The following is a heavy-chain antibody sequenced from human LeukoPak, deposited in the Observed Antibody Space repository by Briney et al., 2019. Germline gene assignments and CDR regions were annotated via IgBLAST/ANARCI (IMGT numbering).Heavy chain of an antibody. CDR1: GYTFTGYY. V-gene: IGHV1-2*06. D-gene: IGHD2/OR15-2a*01. CDR2: INPNSGGT. J-gene: IGHJ4*02. Sequence: ASVKVSCKASGYTFTGYYMHWVRQAPGQGLEWMGRINPNSGGTNYAQKFQGRVTMTRDTSISTAYMELSRLRSDDTAVYYCARLQSSMWVPDYWGQGTLVTVSS. CDR3: ARLQSSMWVPDY.